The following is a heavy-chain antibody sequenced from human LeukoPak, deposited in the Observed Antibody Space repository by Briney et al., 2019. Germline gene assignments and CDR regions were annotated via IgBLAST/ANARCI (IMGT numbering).Heavy chain of an antibody. V-gene: IGHV3-48*03. CDR2: ISSSGNNI. CDR1: GFTFSSYE. J-gene: IGHJ5*02. Sequence: PGGSLRLSCAGSGFTFSSYEMNWVRQAPGKGLEWVSYISSSGNNIYYADSVKGRFTISRDNAKNSLYLQMNSLRVEDTAVYYCESEGPWGQGTLVTVSS. CDR3: ESEGP.